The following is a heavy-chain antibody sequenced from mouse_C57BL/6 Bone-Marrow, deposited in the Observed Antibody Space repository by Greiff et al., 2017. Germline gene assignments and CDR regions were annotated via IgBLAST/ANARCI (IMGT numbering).Heavy chain of an antibody. Sequence: QVQLQQPGAELVRPGTSVKLSCKASGYTFTSYWMHWVKQRPGQGLEWIGVIDPSDSYTNYNQKFQGKATLTVDTSSSTAYMQLSSLTSEDSAVYYCALAWFAYWGQGTLVTVSA. J-gene: IGHJ3*01. CDR2: IDPSDSYT. V-gene: IGHV1-59*01. CDR1: GYTFTSYW. CDR3: ALAWFAY.